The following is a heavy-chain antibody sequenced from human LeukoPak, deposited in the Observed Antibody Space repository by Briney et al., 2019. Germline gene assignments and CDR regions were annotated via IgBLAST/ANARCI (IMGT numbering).Heavy chain of an antibody. Sequence: GSSVKVSCKASGGTFSSYAISWVRQAPGQGLEWMGGIIPIFGTANYAQKFQGRVTITADESTSTAYMELSSLRSEDTAVYYCATVPGDSSGYYYFDYWGQGTLVTVSS. CDR3: ATVPGDSSGYYYFDY. J-gene: IGHJ4*02. CDR1: GGTFSSYA. V-gene: IGHV1-69*01. CDR2: IIPIFGTA. D-gene: IGHD3-22*01.